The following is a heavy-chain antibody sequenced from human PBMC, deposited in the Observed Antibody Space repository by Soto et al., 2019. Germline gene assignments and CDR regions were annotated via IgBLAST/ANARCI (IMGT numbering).Heavy chain of an antibody. V-gene: IGHV1-18*01. D-gene: IGHD2-15*01. CDR2: ISAYNGNT. CDR3: ARVEVVVVAATNQDYFDY. CDR1: GYTFTSYG. Sequence: QVQLVQSGAEVKKPGASVKVSCKASGYTFTSYGISWVRQAPGQGLEWLGWISAYNGNTNYAQKLQGRVTMTTDTSTSTADMELRSLRSDDTAVYYCARVEVVVVAATNQDYFDYWGQGTLVTVSS. J-gene: IGHJ4*02.